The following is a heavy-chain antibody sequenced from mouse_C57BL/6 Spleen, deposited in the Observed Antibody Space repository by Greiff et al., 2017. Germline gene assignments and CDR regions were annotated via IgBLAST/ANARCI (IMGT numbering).Heavy chain of an antibody. CDR3: ARHVEGYRYFDV. CDR2: ISSGGSYT. CDR1: GFTFSSYG. J-gene: IGHJ1*03. V-gene: IGHV5-6*01. Sequence: VQGVESGGDLVKPGGSLKLSCAASGFTFSSYGMSWVRQTPDKRLEWVATISSGGSYTSYPDSVKGRFTISRDNAKNTLYLQLSSLKSEDTAMYYCARHVEGYRYFDVWGTGTTVTVSS.